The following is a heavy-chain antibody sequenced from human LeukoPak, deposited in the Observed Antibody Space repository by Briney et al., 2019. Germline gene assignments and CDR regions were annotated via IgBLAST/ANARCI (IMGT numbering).Heavy chain of an antibody. D-gene: IGHD2-15*01. CDR1: GFSFSSYW. Sequence: PGGSLRLSCAASGFSFSSYWMSWVRQAPGKGLEWVANIKQDGSEKYYVDSVKGRFTISRDNSKNTLYLQMNSLRAEDTAVYYCASGRSRSGRTELDYWGQGTLVTVSS. CDR2: IKQDGSEK. V-gene: IGHV3-7*01. J-gene: IGHJ4*02. CDR3: ASGRSRSGRTELDY.